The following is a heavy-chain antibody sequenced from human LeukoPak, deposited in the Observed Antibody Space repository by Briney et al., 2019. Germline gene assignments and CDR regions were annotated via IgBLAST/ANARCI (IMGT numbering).Heavy chain of an antibody. J-gene: IGHJ4*02. CDR1: GFTFSNYY. D-gene: IGHD1-1*01. CDR3: TRVGSSGSVDY. V-gene: IGHV3-11*06. Sequence: GGSLRLSCAASGFTFSNYYMGWIRQAPGKGLEWVSYISSRTSDTNYVDSVKGRFTISRDNAENSLYLQMNSLRAEDTAVYYCTRVGSSGSVDYWGQGTLVTVSS. CDR2: ISSRTSDT.